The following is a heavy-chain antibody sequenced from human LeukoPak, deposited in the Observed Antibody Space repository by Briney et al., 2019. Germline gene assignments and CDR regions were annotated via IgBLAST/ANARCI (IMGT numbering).Heavy chain of an antibody. D-gene: IGHD3-22*01. Sequence: PGGSLRLSCAASGFTFSDYYMSWVRQAPGKGLEWVSYISSSGSTIYYADSVKGRFTISRDNAKNSLYLQMNSLRAEDTALYYCARVCYNSGYYYRKGAFDIWGQGTMVTVSS. CDR2: ISSSGSTI. CDR3: ARVCYNSGYYYRKGAFDI. CDR1: GFTFSDYY. V-gene: IGHV3-11*01. J-gene: IGHJ3*02.